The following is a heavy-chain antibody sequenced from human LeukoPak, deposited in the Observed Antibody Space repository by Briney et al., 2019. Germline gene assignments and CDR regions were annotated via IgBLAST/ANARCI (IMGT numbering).Heavy chain of an antibody. V-gene: IGHV4-31*03. CDR1: GGSISRGGYY. CDR2: IYYSGST. J-gene: IGHJ5*02. CDR3: ARDRKGGRGTFDP. Sequence: ASQTLSLTCTVSGGSISRGGYYWSWIRQHPGKGLEWIGYIYYSGSTYYNPSLKSRVTISVDTSKNQFSLKLSSVTAADTAVYYCARDRKGGRGTFDPWGQGTLVTVSS. D-gene: IGHD3-16*01.